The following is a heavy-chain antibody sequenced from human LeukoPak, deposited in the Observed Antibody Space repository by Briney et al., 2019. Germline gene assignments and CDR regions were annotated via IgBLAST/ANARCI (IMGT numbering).Heavy chain of an antibody. CDR3: ARDRYGDGFAHLDC. D-gene: IGHD5-24*01. Sequence: VASVKLSCKASGYTFTSYAIHWVRHAPGQGLEWMGWIIPSGGTNYPQKYQGRVAITWDTSITTTYMDVSSLTSDDTGVYYCARDRYGDGFAHLDCWLEGALVGVSS. V-gene: IGHV1-2*02. CDR2: IIPSGGT. J-gene: IGHJ4*02. CDR1: GYTFTSYA.